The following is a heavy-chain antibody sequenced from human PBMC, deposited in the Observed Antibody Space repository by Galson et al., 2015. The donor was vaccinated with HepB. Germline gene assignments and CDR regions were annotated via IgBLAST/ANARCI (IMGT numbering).Heavy chain of an antibody. Sequence: SVKVSCKASEYTFTSHYIHWVRQAPGQGLEWTGIINPSGGSTNYAQKFQGRVTMTRDTSTSTVNMYLRSLRSEDTAVYYCARDSWGYLDHWGQGTLVTVSS. D-gene: IGHD2-15*01. CDR1: EYTFTSHY. J-gene: IGHJ4*02. CDR3: ARDSWGYLDH. CDR2: INPSGGST. V-gene: IGHV1-46*01.